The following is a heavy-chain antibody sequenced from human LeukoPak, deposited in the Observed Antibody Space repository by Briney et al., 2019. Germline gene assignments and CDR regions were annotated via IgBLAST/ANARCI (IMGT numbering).Heavy chain of an antibody. CDR1: GGSISSGSYY. Sequence: SETLSLTCGVSGGSISSGSYYWGWFRQTPGKELEWIGSIYYSGSTYYNPSLKSRITISLDTSKNQFSLKLSSVTAADTAVYYCARDKTFEVVNYFDYSGQGTLVTVSS. J-gene: IGHJ4*02. V-gene: IGHV4-39*07. CDR2: IYYSGST. D-gene: IGHD3-3*01. CDR3: ARDKTFEVVNYFDY.